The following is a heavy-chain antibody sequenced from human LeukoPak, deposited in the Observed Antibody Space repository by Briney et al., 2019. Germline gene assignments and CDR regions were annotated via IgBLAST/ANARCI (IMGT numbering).Heavy chain of an antibody. J-gene: IGHJ4*02. CDR3: ARDLWGAFDN. Sequence: PGGSLRLSCAASGFTFSNYGMHWVRQAPGKGLEWVAVIWYDGSEKYYADSVKGRFTISRDNSKNTVYLQMNSLRVEDTAVYYCARDLWGAFDNWGRGTLVTVSS. CDR1: GFTFSNYG. CDR2: IWYDGSEK. D-gene: IGHD2-21*01. V-gene: IGHV3-33*01.